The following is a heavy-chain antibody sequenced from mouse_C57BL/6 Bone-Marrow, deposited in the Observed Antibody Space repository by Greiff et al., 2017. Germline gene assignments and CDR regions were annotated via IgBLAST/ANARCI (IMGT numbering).Heavy chain of an antibody. CDR3: ARSYYYGSSYNYFDY. J-gene: IGHJ2*01. Sequence: QVQLQQPGPELVRPGSSVKLSCKASGYTFTSYWMDWVKQRPGQGLEWIGNIYPSDSETHYNQKFKDKATLTVDKSSSTAYMQLSSLTSEDSAVYYCARSYYYGSSYNYFDYWGQGTTLTVSS. CDR1: GYTFTSYW. D-gene: IGHD1-1*01. V-gene: IGHV1-61*01. CDR2: IYPSDSET.